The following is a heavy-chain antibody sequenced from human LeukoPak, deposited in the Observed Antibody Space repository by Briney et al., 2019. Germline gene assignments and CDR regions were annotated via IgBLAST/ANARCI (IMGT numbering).Heavy chain of an antibody. CDR3: AKHRRSTLVTAYFDS. CDR1: GFIFSDYY. Sequence: GGSLRLSCAASGFIFSDYYMTWIRQAPGKGLEWVSYITSSGSSTYYADSVKGRFTISRDSSKNTLYLQLNSLRVDDAAIYYCAKHRRSTLVTAYFDSWGQGTLVTVSS. CDR2: ITSSGSST. J-gene: IGHJ4*02. V-gene: IGHV3-11*01. D-gene: IGHD2-21*02.